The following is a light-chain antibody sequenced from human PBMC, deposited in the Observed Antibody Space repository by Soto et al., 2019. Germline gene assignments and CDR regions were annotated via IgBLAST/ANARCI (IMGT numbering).Light chain of an antibody. CDR1: QRVTSN. CDR3: QQYNYWPRT. Sequence: EIVMTQSPVTRSVSPGERATLSCRASQRVTSNLAWYHRKPGQVPRLLFYGPSTRATGLPIRFSGSGSGTEFTLTISSLQSEDSVVYYCQQYNYWPRTFGQGTRVEIK. J-gene: IGKJ1*01. CDR2: GPS. V-gene: IGKV3-15*01.